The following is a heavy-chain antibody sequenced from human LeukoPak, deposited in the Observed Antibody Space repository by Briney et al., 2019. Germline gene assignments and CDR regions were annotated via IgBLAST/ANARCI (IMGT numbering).Heavy chain of an antibody. J-gene: IGHJ4*02. V-gene: IGHV3-48*01. CDR1: GFTFSPHN. D-gene: IGHD4-17*01. Sequence: GGSLRLSCVASGFTFSPHNMNWVRQAPGKGLEWVSYISSTSSTIYYADSVKGRFTISRDNAKNSLYLQLSSLRAEDTAVYYCAREPDKATVLDYWGQGTLVTVSS. CDR2: ISSTSSTI. CDR3: AREPDKATVLDY.